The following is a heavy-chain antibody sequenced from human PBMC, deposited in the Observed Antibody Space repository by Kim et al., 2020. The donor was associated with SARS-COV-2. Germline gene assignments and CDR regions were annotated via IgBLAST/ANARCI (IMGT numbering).Heavy chain of an antibody. V-gene: IGHV4-39*07. CDR2: IYYSGST. D-gene: IGHD2-15*01. CDR3: ARASTMVVTHYFDY. J-gene: IGHJ4*02. CDR1: GGSISSSSYY. Sequence: SETLSLTCTVSGGSISSSSYYWGWIRQPPGKGLEWIGSIYYSGSTYYNPSLKSRVTISVDTSKNQFSLKLSSVTAADTAVYYCARASTMVVTHYFDYWGQGTLVTVSS.